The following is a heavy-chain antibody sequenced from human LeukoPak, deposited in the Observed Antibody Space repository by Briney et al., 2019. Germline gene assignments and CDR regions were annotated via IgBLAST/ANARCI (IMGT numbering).Heavy chain of an antibody. J-gene: IGHJ5*02. D-gene: IGHD2-2*01. V-gene: IGHV4-61*05. Sequence: SETLSLTCTVSGGYISSSSYYWGWIRQPPGKGLEWIGYIYYSGNTNYNPSLKSRVTISVDTSKNQFSLKLSSVTTPDTAVYYCARSHTSPRWFDAWGQGTLVSVSS. CDR3: ARSHTSPRWFDA. CDR1: GGYISSSSYY. CDR2: IYYSGNT.